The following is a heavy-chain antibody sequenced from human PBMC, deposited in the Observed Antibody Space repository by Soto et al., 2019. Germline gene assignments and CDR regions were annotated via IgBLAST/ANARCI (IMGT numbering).Heavy chain of an antibody. V-gene: IGHV3-30*18. J-gene: IGHJ6*02. CDR3: AKDDREAVAGAVHFYGMDV. D-gene: IGHD6-19*01. Sequence: QVQLVESGGEVVQPGESLRLSCVASGFTFRWFAMLWVRQAPGKGLEWVAAVSYEGTTKTYSDDVKGRFTISRDNSRNTVYLQLDNLRREDTAMYYCAKDDREAVAGAVHFYGMDVWGQGTSVTVSS. CDR1: GFTFRWFA. CDR2: VSYEGTTK.